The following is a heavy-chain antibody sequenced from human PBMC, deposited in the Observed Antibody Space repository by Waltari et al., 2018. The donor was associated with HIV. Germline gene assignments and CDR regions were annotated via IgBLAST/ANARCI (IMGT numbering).Heavy chain of an antibody. J-gene: IGHJ4*02. Sequence: QVQLVDSGGGGVQPGVWVRLSCAASGFSFSSYDLHWVRQAAGKGLEWVAVISYDGSNKYYADSVKGRFTFSRDNSKNTLHLQMNSLRAEDTAVYYCAKDRSGYSYGGFDYWGQGTLVTVSS. CDR2: ISYDGSNK. CDR3: AKDRSGYSYGGFDY. V-gene: IGHV3-30*18. CDR1: GFSFSSYD. D-gene: IGHD5-18*01.